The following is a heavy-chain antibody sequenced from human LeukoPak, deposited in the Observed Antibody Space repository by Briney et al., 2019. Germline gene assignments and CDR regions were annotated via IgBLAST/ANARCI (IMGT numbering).Heavy chain of an antibody. J-gene: IGHJ4*02. D-gene: IGHD4-17*01. Sequence: PSETLSLTCTVSGGSMNSYYWSWIRQPPGEGLEWMGWIYYSGSTTYNPSLKSRFTMSVDTSNNQFFLKLDSVTASDTAVYYCARYGESPANYYDYWGQGTLVTVSS. V-gene: IGHV4-59*08. CDR2: IYYSGST. CDR1: GGSMNSYY. CDR3: ARYGESPANYYDY.